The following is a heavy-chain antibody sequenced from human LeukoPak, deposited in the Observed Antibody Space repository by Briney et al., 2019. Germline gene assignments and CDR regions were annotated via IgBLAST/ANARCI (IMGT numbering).Heavy chain of an antibody. D-gene: IGHD5/OR15-5a*01. J-gene: IGHJ4*02. CDR1: GFTFSSYA. CDR2: ISGSGGST. Sequence: GGSLRLSCAAPGFTFSSYAMSWVRQPPGKGLEWVSAISGSGGSTYYADSVKGRFTISRDNSKNTLYLQMNSLRAEDTAVYYCAKDSACIRPRGGYYFDYWGQGTLVTVSS. CDR3: AKDSACIRPRGGYYFDY. V-gene: IGHV3-23*01.